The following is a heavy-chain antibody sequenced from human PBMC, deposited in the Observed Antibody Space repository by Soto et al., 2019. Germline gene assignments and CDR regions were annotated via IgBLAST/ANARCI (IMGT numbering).Heavy chain of an antibody. CDR3: ARGGPYAAGSSYFDY. V-gene: IGHV3-74*01. CDR2: ISGDGSNT. CDR1: GFTLSRHW. D-gene: IGHD1-26*01. J-gene: IGHJ4*02. Sequence: EVRLVESGGGLVQPGGSLRLSCAASGFTLSRHWMHWVRQAPGKGLLWLSRISGDGSNTNNADTVKGRFTSSRDNPKNTLDLQMNSLRVEDTAVYFCARGGPYAAGSSYFDYGGQGVLVTVSS.